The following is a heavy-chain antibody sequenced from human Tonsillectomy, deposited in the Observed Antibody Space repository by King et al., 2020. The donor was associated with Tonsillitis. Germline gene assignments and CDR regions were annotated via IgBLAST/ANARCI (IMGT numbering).Heavy chain of an antibody. V-gene: IGHV3-30*18. J-gene: IGHJ4*02. Sequence: VQLVESGGGVVQPGRSLTLSCAASGFTFRNYGMHWVRQAPGKGLEWVAVVSFHGSATLYADSVKGRFPVSRDNSKDTLYLQMTILRAEDTAVYYCANVCGVWSDPFDCWGQGTLVTVSS. CDR1: GFTFRNYG. CDR2: VSFHGSAT. CDR3: ANVCGVWSDPFDC. D-gene: IGHD1-1*01.